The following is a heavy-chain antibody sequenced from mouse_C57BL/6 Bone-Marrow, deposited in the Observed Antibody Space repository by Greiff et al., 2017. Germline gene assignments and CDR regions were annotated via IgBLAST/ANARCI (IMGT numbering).Heavy chain of an antibody. D-gene: IGHD1-1*01. J-gene: IGHJ1*03. V-gene: IGHV1-72*01. CDR1: GYTFTDYY. CDR2: IDPNSGGT. CDR3: ARYVSSYVWYCDV. Sequence: QVQLQQSGAELVRPGASVKLSCKASGYTFTDYYINWVKQRPGRGLEWIGRIDPNSGGTKYNEKFKSKATLTVDKPSSTAYMQLSSLTSEDSAVYYCARYVSSYVWYCDVWGTGTTVTVSS.